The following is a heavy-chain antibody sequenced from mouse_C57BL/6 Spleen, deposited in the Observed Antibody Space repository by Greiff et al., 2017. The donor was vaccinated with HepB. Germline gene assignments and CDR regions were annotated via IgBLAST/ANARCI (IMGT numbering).Heavy chain of an antibody. Sequence: EVKLQESGGGLVQPGGSLSLSCAASGFTFTDYYMSWVRQPPGKALEWLGFIRNKANGYTTEYSASVKGRFTISRVNSQSILYLQRYALRAEDSDTYYGARSPHANWYAMDYWGQGTSVTVSS. CDR1: GFTFTDYY. CDR2: IRNKANGYTT. D-gene: IGHD4-1*01. V-gene: IGHV7-3*01. J-gene: IGHJ4*01. CDR3: ARSPHANWYAMDY.